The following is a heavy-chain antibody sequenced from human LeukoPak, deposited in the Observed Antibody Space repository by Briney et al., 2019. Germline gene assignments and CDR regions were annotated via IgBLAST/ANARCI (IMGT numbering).Heavy chain of an antibody. D-gene: IGHD4-17*01. Sequence: SETLSLTCTVSGGSISTYYWSWIRQPPGKGLEWIWYIYYSGNTNYNPSLKSRVTISVDTSKNQFSLKLRSVTAADTAVYYCAREDPQTTVPEGMDVWGQGTTVTVSS. CDR1: GGSISTYY. CDR3: AREDPQTTVPEGMDV. J-gene: IGHJ6*02. CDR2: IYYSGNT. V-gene: IGHV4-59*01.